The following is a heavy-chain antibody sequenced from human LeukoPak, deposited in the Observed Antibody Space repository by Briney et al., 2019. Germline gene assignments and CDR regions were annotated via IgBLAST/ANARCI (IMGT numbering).Heavy chain of an antibody. CDR1: GFTFSSYE. CDR3: AKDIGKGGPGGYYYGMDV. CDR2: ISSSGSTI. J-gene: IGHJ6*02. V-gene: IGHV3-48*03. Sequence: GGSLRLSCAASGFTFSSYEMNWVRQAPGKGLEWVSYISSSGSTIYYADSVKGRFTISRDNAKNSLYLQMNSLRAEDTALYYCAKDIGKGGPGGYYYGMDVWGQGTTVTVSS. D-gene: IGHD1-26*01.